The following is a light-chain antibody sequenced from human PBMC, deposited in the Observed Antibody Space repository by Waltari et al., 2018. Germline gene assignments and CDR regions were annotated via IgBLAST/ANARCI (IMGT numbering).Light chain of an antibody. J-gene: IGKJ5*01. Sequence: DIQMTKSPSSLSASIGDRVTIPCRASQNIGKYLNWYQHKPGKAPKLLIYAASSLLSGVPSRFSGSGSGTDFTFTISSLQPEDFATYYCQQSSSTPQSTFGQGTRLEIK. CDR3: QQSSSTPQST. V-gene: IGKV1-39*01. CDR2: AAS. CDR1: QNIGKY.